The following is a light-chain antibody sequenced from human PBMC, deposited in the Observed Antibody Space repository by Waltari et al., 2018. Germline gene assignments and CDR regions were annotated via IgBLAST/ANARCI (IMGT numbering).Light chain of an antibody. J-gene: IGKJ1*01. CDR3: HQRHHGWT. V-gene: IGKV3-11*01. CDR1: QSVLSH. Sequence: EIVLTQSPATLSFSPGERATLSCRASQSVLSHLAWFQQIPGQAPRRLMFETSQRAPGVPARFSGSGYGTEFTLVVSRLEPEDFAIYYCHQRHHGWTFGHGTKVEVK. CDR2: ETS.